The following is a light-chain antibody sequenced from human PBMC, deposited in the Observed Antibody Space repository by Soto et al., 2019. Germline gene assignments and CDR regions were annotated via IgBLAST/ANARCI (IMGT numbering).Light chain of an antibody. CDR2: KVS. CDR3: MQRTHWPPHT. J-gene: IGKJ2*01. Sequence: DVVMPSPPLSLPVTLGQRAPISSGPRQGSVSVEENPYLNWFRKRQGQSPRRLIYKVSNRDPGVPGRFSGSGAGTDFTLKISRVEAEDVGVFYCMQRTHWPPHTFGQGTKLESK. CDR1: QGSVSVEENPY. V-gene: IGKV2-30*01.